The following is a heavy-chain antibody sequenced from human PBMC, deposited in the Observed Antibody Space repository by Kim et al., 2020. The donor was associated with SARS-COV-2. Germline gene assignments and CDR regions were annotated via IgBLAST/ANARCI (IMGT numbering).Heavy chain of an antibody. D-gene: IGHD6-19*01. Sequence: GGSLRLSCAASGFTFSSYGMHWVRQAPGKGLEWVAVISYDGSNKYYADSVKGRFTISRDNSKNTLYLQMNSLRAEDTAVYYCARDIWIKSSGFNGNFDYWGQGTLVTVSS. CDR3: ARDIWIKSSGFNGNFDY. CDR1: GFTFSSYG. J-gene: IGHJ4*02. CDR2: ISYDGSNK. V-gene: IGHV3-33*05.